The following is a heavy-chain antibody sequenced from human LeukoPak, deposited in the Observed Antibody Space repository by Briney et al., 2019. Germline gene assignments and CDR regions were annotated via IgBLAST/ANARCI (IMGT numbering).Heavy chain of an antibody. D-gene: IGHD3-9*01. J-gene: IGHJ6*02. CDR2: ISYDGSNK. CDR1: GFTFSSYA. V-gene: IGHV3-30*04. Sequence: GGSLRLSCAASGFTFSSYAMHWVRQAPGKGLEWVAVISYDGSNKYYADSVKGRFTISRDNSKNTLYLQMSSLRAEDTAVYYCARDQTYYDILTAGMDVWGQGTTVTVSS. CDR3: ARDQTYYDILTAGMDV.